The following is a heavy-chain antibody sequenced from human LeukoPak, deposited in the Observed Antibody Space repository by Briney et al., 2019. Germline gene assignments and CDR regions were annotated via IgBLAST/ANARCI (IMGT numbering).Heavy chain of an antibody. CDR3: AKDLGGTYWGYFDY. D-gene: IGHD1-26*01. J-gene: IGHJ4*02. CDR2: ISGSGGST. CDR1: GFTFSTYA. Sequence: GSLRLSCAASGFTFSTYAMTWVRQAPGKGLEWVSGISGSGGSTNYAESVKGRFTISRDSSKNTLFLQMNSLRAEDTAVYYCAKDLGGTYWGYFDYWGQGTLVTVSS. V-gene: IGHV3-23*01.